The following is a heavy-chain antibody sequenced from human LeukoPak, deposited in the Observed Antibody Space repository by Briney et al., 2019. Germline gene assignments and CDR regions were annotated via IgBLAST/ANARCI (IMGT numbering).Heavy chain of an antibody. J-gene: IGHJ4*02. CDR1: GFTFSRYG. D-gene: IGHD2-8*01. CDR2: IGYDGSNK. CDR3: ARDLVCCTNGLCFYYFDY. Sequence: PGGSLRLSCAASGFTFSRYGMHWVRQAPGKGLEWVAVIGYDGSNKYYADSVKGRFTISRDNSKNTLYLQMNILRAEDTAVYYCARDLVCCTNGLCFYYFDYWGQGTLVTVSS. V-gene: IGHV3-33*01.